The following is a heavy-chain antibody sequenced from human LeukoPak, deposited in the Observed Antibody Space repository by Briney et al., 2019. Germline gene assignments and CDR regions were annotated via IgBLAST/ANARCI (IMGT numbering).Heavy chain of an antibody. J-gene: IGHJ4*02. Sequence: PGGSLRLSCATSGFSVSSYLLHWVRQSPAKGLVWVSRVNGNGRSTSYADSVKGRFTISRDNAKNTLYLHMTSLRVEDSAVYYCVRSFRIPYCSGNSCYPTDFDFWGQGTLVTVSS. D-gene: IGHD2-15*01. CDR1: GFSVSSYL. CDR3: VRSFRIPYCSGNSCYPTDFDF. V-gene: IGHV3-74*01. CDR2: VNGNGRST.